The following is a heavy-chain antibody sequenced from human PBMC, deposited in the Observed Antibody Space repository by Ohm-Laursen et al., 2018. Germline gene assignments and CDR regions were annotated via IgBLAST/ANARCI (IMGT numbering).Heavy chain of an antibody. V-gene: IGHV1-2*02. CDR2: INPNSGGT. CDR3: ARDREQLGRLGSGAFDI. CDR1: GYTFTSYG. D-gene: IGHD6-6*01. J-gene: IGHJ3*02. Sequence: GASVKVSCKASGYTFTSYGITWVRQAPGQGLEWMGWINPNSGGTNYAQKFQGRVTMTRDTSISTAYMELSRLRSDDTAVYYCARDREQLGRLGSGAFDIWGQGTMVTVSS.